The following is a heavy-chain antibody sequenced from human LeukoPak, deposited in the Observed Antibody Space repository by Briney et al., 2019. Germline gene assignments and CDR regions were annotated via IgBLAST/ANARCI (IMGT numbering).Heavy chain of an antibody. CDR1: GFTFSSYG. CDR3: AKDGEVSWFGPESY. J-gene: IGHJ4*02. D-gene: IGHD3-10*01. Sequence: PGRSLRLSCAASGFTFSSYGMHWVRQAPGKGLEWVVLISLDGGNKDYAESVKGRFTISRDSSKNTLYLQMNSLRAEDTAVYYCAKDGEVSWFGPESYWGQGTLVAVSS. V-gene: IGHV3-30*18. CDR2: ISLDGGNK.